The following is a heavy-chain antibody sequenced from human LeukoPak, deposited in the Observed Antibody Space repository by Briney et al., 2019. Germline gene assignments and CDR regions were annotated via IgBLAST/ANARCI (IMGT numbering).Heavy chain of an antibody. Sequence: PSQTLSLTCTVSGGSISSGGYDWSWIRQHPGKGLEWSGYIYYSGSTYYNPSLKSGGTISVDTSKYQFSLKLSSVTAADRAVYYCARGRRDIVLVPATNCFDPWGQGTLVTVSS. V-gene: IGHV4-31*03. CDR3: ARGRRDIVLVPATNCFDP. J-gene: IGHJ5*02. CDR2: IYYSGST. D-gene: IGHD2-2*01. CDR1: GGSISSGGYD.